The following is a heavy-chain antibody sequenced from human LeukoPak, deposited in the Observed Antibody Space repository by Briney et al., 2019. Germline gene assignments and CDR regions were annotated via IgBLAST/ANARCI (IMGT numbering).Heavy chain of an antibody. J-gene: IGHJ6*02. V-gene: IGHV1-2*04. Sequence: VASVKVSCKASGYTFTGYYMHWVRQAPGQGLEWMGWINPNSGGTNYARKFQGWVTMTRDTSISTAYMELGRLRSDDTAVYYCARGPNYYYGMDVWGQGTTVTVSS. CDR1: GYTFTGYY. CDR3: ARGPNYYYGMDV. CDR2: INPNSGGT.